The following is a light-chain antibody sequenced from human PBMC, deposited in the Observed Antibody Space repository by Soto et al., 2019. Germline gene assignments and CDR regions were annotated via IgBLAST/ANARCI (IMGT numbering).Light chain of an antibody. CDR1: TGAVTSGYY. Sequence: QTVVTQEPSLTVSPGGTVTLTCASSTGAVTSGYYPNWFQQKPGQAPRALSYSTSNKHSWTPARFSGSLLGGKAALTLSGMQPEDEAEYYCLLYYGGAYVFGTGTKLTVL. CDR3: LLYYGGAYV. V-gene: IGLV7-43*01. CDR2: STS. J-gene: IGLJ1*01.